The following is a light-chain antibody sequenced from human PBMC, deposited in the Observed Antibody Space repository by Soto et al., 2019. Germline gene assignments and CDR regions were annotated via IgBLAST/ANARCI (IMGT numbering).Light chain of an antibody. Sequence: DIQMTQSPSTLSASVGDRVTITCRASQSSDRWLAWYQQRPGRAPKVLIYDVANLETGVPSTFSGSRSETEFTLTISSLQTDDFASYYCQQYNRYPLTFGGRTKVEIK. CDR2: DVA. CDR3: QQYNRYPLT. CDR1: QSSDRW. J-gene: IGKJ4*01. V-gene: IGKV1-5*01.